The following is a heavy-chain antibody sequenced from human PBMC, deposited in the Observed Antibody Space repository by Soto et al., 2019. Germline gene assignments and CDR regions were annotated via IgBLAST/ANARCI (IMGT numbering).Heavy chain of an antibody. CDR3: AQAGFRDYGGNYLHY. CDR2: ISSSSSYT. Sequence: GGSLRLSCAASGFTFSDYYMSWIRQAPGKGLEWVSYISSSSSYTNYADSVKGRFTISRDNAKNSLYLQMNSLRAEDTAVYYCAQAGFRDYGGNYLHYWGQGTLVTVSS. V-gene: IGHV3-11*06. D-gene: IGHD4-17*01. J-gene: IGHJ4*02. CDR1: GFTFSDYY.